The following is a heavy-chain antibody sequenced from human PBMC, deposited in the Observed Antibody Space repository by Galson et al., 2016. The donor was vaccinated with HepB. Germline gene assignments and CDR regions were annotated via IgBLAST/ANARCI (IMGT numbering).Heavy chain of an antibody. J-gene: IGHJ4*02. CDR1: GFTFSSFG. CDR2: IWYDGSNK. CDR3: AREHSGYCSGGSCYPHY. D-gene: IGHD2-15*01. V-gene: IGHV3-33*01. Sequence: LRLSCAASGFTFSSFGMHWVRQAPGKGLEWVAVIWYDGSNKYYADSVKGRFTISRDNSKNTLYLQMNSLRAEDTAVYYCAREHSGYCSGGSCYPHYWGQGTLVTVSS.